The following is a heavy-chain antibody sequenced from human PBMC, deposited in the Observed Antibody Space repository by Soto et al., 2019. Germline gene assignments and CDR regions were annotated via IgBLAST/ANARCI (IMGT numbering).Heavy chain of an antibody. Sequence: QVQLVESGGGVVQPGRSLRLSCAASGFTFSSYAMHWVRQAPGKGLEWVAVISYAGSNKYYADSVKGRFAISRDNSKNTLYLQMNSLRAEDTAVYYCASVAYDFWSGYPPDWGQGTLVTASS. CDR2: ISYAGSNK. V-gene: IGHV3-30*09. J-gene: IGHJ4*02. D-gene: IGHD3-3*01. CDR3: ASVAYDFWSGYPPD. CDR1: GFTFSSYA.